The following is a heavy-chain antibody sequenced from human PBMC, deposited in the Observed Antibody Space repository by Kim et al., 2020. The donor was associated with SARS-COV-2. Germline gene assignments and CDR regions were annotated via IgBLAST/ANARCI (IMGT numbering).Heavy chain of an antibody. D-gene: IGHD1-7*01. CDR3: ARNARRYFGTVDAFDL. CDR2: IFYSGST. J-gene: IGHJ3*01. V-gene: IGHV4-31*03. Sequence: SETLSLTCTVSGDSITSVGYYWSWLRQYPGKGLEWIGYIFYSGSTYYKPSLKSRITISVETSKNQFSLRLISVTAADTAIYYCARNARRYFGTVDAFDLWGQGTLVTVSS. CDR1: GDSITSVGYY.